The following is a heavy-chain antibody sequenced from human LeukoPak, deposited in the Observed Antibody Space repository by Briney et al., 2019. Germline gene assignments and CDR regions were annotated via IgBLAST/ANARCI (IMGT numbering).Heavy chain of an antibody. D-gene: IGHD3-22*01. J-gene: IGHJ4*02. CDR1: GFTFSSYA. CDR3: AKAQIYDSSGYYPDY. CDR2: ISGSGGST. V-gene: IGHV3-23*01. Sequence: GGSLRLSCAASGFTFSSYAMSWVRQAPGKGLEWVSAISGSGGSTYYADSVKGRFTISRDSSKNTLYLQMNSLRAEDTAVYYCAKAQIYDSSGYYPDYWGQGTLVTVSS.